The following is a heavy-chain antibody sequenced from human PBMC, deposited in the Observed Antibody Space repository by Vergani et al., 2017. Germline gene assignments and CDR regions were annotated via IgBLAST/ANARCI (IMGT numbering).Heavy chain of an antibody. CDR3: ARDFPGPGYSGYDWVSRFDY. V-gene: IGHV3-21*01. J-gene: IGHJ4*02. D-gene: IGHD5-12*01. Sequence: EVQLVESGGGLVQPGGSLRLSCAASGFTFSSYSMNWVRQAPGKGLEWVSSISSSSSYIYYEDSVKGRFTISRDNAKNSLYLQMNSLRAEDTSVYYCARDFPGPGYSGYDWVSRFDYWGQGTLVTVSS. CDR2: ISSSSSYI. CDR1: GFTFSSYS.